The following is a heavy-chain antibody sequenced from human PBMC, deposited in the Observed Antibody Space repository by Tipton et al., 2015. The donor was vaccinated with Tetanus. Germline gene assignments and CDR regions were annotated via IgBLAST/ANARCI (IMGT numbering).Heavy chain of an antibody. V-gene: IGHV4-59*01. D-gene: IGHD2-2*01. J-gene: IGHJ3*02. CDR2: IYYSGGT. Sequence: TLSLTCTVSGGSISSYYWSWIRQPPGKGLEWIGYIYYSGGTNYNPSLKSRVTISVDTSKNQFSLKLSSVTAADTAVYYCARRLVVPAANDAFDIWGQGTMVTVSS. CDR3: ARRLVVPAANDAFDI. CDR1: GGSISSYY.